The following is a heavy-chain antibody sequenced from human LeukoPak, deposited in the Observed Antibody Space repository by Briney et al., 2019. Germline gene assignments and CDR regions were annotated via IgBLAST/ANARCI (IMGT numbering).Heavy chain of an antibody. Sequence: SETLSLTCTVSVASFNSDDQYWNWIRQSPGKGVEWIGRIHPSGMLYNNPSLESRVTMSRHTSKNQFSLNLNSVSAADTAVYFCSRGLDSRKLGYWGQGILVTVSS. CDR1: VASFNSDDQY. D-gene: IGHD3-22*01. CDR2: IHPSGML. CDR3: SRGLDSRKLGY. V-gene: IGHV4-31*03. J-gene: IGHJ4*02.